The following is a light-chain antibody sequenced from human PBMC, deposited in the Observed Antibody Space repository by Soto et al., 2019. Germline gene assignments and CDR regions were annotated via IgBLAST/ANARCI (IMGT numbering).Light chain of an antibody. CDR3: QQYGNSLPWT. V-gene: IGKV3-20*01. Sequence: EIVLTQSPVTLSLSPGERATLSCRASQSVSSRYLAWYQQKPGQAPRPLIYATSSRATDVPDRFSGSGSGTDFTLTISRLEPEDFAVYYCQQYGNSLPWTFGQGTKV. J-gene: IGKJ1*01. CDR1: QSVSSRY. CDR2: ATS.